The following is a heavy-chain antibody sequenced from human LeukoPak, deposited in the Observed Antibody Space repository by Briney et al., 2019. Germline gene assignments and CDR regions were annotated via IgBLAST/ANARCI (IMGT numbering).Heavy chain of an antibody. V-gene: IGHV4-59*08. CDR1: GGSISSYY. D-gene: IGHD2-8*01. J-gene: IGHJ5*02. CDR2: IYYSGST. CDR3: ARTVMGWFDP. Sequence: SETLSLTCTVSGGSISSYYWSWIRQPPGKGLEWIGYIYYSGSTNYNPSLKSRVTISVDTSKNQFSPKLSSVTAADTAVYYCARTVMGWFDPWGQGTLVTVSS.